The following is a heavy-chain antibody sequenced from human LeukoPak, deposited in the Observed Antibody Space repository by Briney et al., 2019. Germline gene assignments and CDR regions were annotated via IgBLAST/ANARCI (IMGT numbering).Heavy chain of an antibody. V-gene: IGHV3-30*02. J-gene: IGHJ4*02. Sequence: GRSLRLSCAASGFTFNNYGMHWARQAPGKGLEWVAFIRYDGSNTCYADSVKGRFTISRDNSKNTLYLHMNRLRAEDTAVYYCAKDPNRYDSSIYYCAYWGQGTLVTVSS. CDR1: GFTFNNYG. D-gene: IGHD3-22*01. CDR3: AKDPNRYDSSIYYCAY. CDR2: IRYDGSNT.